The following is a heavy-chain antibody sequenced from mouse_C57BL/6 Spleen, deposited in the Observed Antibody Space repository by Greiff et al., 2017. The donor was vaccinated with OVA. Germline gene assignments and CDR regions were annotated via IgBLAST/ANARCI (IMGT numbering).Heavy chain of an antibody. CDR1: GYTFTSYW. Sequence: QVQLQQPGAELVKPGASVKVSCKASGYTFTSYWMHWVKQRPGQGLEWIGRIHPSDSDTNSNQKFKGKATLTVDKSSSTAYMQLSSLTSEDSAVYYCAMGPYGYDVRFAYWGQGTLVTVSA. CDR3: AMGPYGYDVRFAY. V-gene: IGHV1-74*01. D-gene: IGHD2-2*01. J-gene: IGHJ3*01. CDR2: IHPSDSDT.